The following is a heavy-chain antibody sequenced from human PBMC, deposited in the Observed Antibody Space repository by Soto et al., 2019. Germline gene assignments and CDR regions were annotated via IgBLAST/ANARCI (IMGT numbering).Heavy chain of an antibody. CDR2: IIPIFGTA. CDR1: GGTFSSYA. D-gene: IGHD5-18*01. J-gene: IGHJ4*02. V-gene: IGHV1-69*12. Sequence: QVQLVQSGAEVKKPGSSVKVSCKASGGTFSSYAISWVRQAPGQGLEWMGGIIPIFGTANYAEKFQGRVTITAYESTSTASMERSSLRSEGAAVYYCAKGKGYSYGSCGYWGQGTLVTVSS. CDR3: AKGKGYSYGSCGY.